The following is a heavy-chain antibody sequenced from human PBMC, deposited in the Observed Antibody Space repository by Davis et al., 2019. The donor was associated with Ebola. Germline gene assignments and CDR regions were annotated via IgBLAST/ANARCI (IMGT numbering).Heavy chain of an antibody. V-gene: IGHV5-51*01. J-gene: IGHJ4*02. D-gene: IGHD3-22*01. Sequence: GESLKISCKGSGYNFSKFWIAWVRQMPGKGLEWMGIIYPGDSDTRYSPSFEGQVTISVDRSITTAYLQWSSLRASDTAIYYCARQESLYGSIDYWGQGALVTVSS. CDR1: GYNFSKFW. CDR2: IYPGDSDT. CDR3: ARQESLYGSIDY.